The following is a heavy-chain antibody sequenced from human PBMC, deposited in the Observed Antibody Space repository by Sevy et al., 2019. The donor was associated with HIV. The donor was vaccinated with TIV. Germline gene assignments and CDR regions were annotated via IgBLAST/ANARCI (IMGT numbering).Heavy chain of an antibody. D-gene: IGHD6-6*01. J-gene: IGHJ4*02. V-gene: IGHV3-48*01. CDR2: ITSSSHIT. CDR1: GFSFNSYS. Sequence: GGSLRLSCEVPGFSFNSYSFNWVRQAPGKGLEWISYITSSSHITYYAESVQGRFTISRDNVKKSLYLQMNSLRAEDTAVYYCAKASSIAAGFDYWGQGTLVTVSS. CDR3: AKASSIAAGFDY.